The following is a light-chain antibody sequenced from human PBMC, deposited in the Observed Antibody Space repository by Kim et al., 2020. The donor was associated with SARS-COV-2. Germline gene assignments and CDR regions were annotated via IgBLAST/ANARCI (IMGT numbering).Light chain of an antibody. V-gene: IGLV1-47*01. CDR3: TAWDDSLSGVV. J-gene: IGLJ2*01. CDR1: RSNIGSNY. CDR2: RNH. Sequence: GQRVTISCSGGRSNIGSNYVYWYQQLPGTAPKLLISRNHQRPSGVPDRFSGSKSGTSASLAISGLRSEDEADYYCTAWDDSLSGVVFGGGTKLTVL.